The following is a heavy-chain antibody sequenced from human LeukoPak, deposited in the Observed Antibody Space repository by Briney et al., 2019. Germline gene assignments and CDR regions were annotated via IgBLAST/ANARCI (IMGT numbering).Heavy chain of an antibody. CDR1: GFTFSSYS. CDR3: ARGPFTMVRGLNRGHYFDY. Sequence: GGSLRLSCAASGFTFSSYSMNWVRQAPGKGLEWVAFIRFDGSNKYYADSVKGRFTISRDNSKNTLYLQMNSLRPEDTAVYYCARGPFTMVRGLNRGHYFDYWGQGTLVTVSS. V-gene: IGHV3-30*02. CDR2: IRFDGSNK. D-gene: IGHD3-10*01. J-gene: IGHJ4*02.